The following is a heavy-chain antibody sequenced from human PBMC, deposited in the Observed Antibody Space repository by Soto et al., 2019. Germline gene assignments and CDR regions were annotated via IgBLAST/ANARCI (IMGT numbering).Heavy chain of an antibody. D-gene: IGHD3-22*01. V-gene: IGHV3-30*18. CDR3: AKDRYYDSFAFDY. J-gene: IGHJ4*02. CDR2: ITYDGSKK. Sequence: QVQLVESGGGVVQPGRSLRLSGVGSEFTFSRHGMHWVRQAPGKGLEWVAVITYDGSKKYYADSVKGRFTISRDNSQNTLDLQMNSLRPEDTAVYYCAKDRYYDSFAFDYWGQGSLVTVSS. CDR1: EFTFSRHG.